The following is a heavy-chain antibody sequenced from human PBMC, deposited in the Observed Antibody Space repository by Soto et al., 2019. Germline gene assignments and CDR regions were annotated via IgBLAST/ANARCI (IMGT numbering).Heavy chain of an antibody. D-gene: IGHD5-12*01. CDR3: TWSLVARDAFDE. CDR1: VFTFSTSV. CDR2: ISGSGDRT. Sequence: EVELSESGGGLVQPGGSLRLSCAASVFTFSTSVMSWVRQAPGKGLQWVSSISGSGDRTYYADSVKGRFTVSRDNSKNTLYLDMNTVTADDTALYYCTWSLVARDAFDEWDQGTMVIVSS. V-gene: IGHV3-23*01. J-gene: IGHJ3*01.